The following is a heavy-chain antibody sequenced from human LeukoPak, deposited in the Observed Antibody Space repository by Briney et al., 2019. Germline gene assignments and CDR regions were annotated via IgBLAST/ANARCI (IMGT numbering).Heavy chain of an antibody. J-gene: IGHJ4*02. CDR3: ARRVEYTILSDYLYCFVS. Sequence: ASVKVSCKASGYTFTSYYMHWVRQAPGQGLEWMGMINPSGGSTNYAQKVQGRVTLTRDTSNNTAYMELSRLRSDDTAFFYCARRVEYTILSDYLYCFVSWGQGTLVTVSS. CDR1: GYTFTSYY. D-gene: IGHD3-9*01. CDR2: INPSGGST. V-gene: IGHV1-2*02.